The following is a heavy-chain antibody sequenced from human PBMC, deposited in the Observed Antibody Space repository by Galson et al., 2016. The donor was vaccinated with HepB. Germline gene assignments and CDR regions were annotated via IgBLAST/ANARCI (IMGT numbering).Heavy chain of an antibody. D-gene: IGHD5-18*01. CDR3: ARRLDTIMAFDS. Sequence: PALVKPTQTLTLTCTFSGFSLSTRGVGVGWIRQPPGKALEWLTLIYWDDDKRYSPSLKSRLTITKDTSKNQVVLKMTNMDPVDTATYYCARRLDTIMAFDSWGQGTLVTVSS. CDR2: IYWDDDK. CDR1: GFSLSTRGVG. J-gene: IGHJ4*02. V-gene: IGHV2-5*02.